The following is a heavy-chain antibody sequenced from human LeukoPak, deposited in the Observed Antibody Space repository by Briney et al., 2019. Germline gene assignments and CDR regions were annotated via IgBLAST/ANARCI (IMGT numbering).Heavy chain of an antibody. J-gene: IGHJ3*02. D-gene: IGHD3-10*01. Sequence: GESLKISCKGSGYSFTSYWIGWVRQMPGKGLEWMGIIYPGDSDTRYSPSFQGQVTISADKSISTAYLQWSSLKASDTAMYYCASITMVRGVITDPYDAFDIWGQGTMVTVSS. V-gene: IGHV5-51*01. CDR3: ASITMVRGVITDPYDAFDI. CDR2: IYPGDSDT. CDR1: GYSFTSYW.